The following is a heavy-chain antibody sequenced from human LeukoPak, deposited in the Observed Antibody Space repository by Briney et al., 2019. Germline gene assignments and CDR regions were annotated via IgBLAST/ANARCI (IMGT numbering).Heavy chain of an antibody. Sequence: SETLSLTCAVSGAPISSSYWWSWVRQPAGKGLQWIGEVFHSGSTNYNPSLKSRVTISVDTSKNQFSLKLSSVTAADTAVYYCARHWDGGSYAIDYWGQGTLVTVSS. D-gene: IGHD1-26*01. CDR1: GAPISSSYW. CDR2: VFHSGST. CDR3: ARHWDGGSYAIDY. J-gene: IGHJ4*02. V-gene: IGHV4-4*02.